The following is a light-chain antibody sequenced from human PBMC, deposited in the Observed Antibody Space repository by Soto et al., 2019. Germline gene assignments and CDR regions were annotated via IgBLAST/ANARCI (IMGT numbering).Light chain of an antibody. J-gene: IGKJ1*01. CDR3: EQYNNWPSWT. CDR1: QSVSSN. Sequence: EIVMTQSPATLSVSPGERATLSCRASQSVSSNLAWYQQKPGQAPRLLIYGASTMATGIPARFSGSGSWTEFTLTISSLQSEDFAVYDCEQYNNWPSWTFGQGTKVESK. V-gene: IGKV3-15*01. CDR2: GAS.